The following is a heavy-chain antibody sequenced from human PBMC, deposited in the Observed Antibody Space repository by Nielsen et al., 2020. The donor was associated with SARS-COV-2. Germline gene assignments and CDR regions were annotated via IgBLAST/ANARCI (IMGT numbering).Heavy chain of an antibody. Sequence: GGSLRLSCAASGFTFSSYWMSWVRQAPGKGLEWVANIKQDGSEKYYVDSVKGRFTISRDNAKNSLYLQMNSLRAEDTAVYYCARRHSSSWFLGYYYGMDVWGQGTTVTVSS. CDR3: ARRHSSSWFLGYYYGMDV. CDR2: IKQDGSEK. J-gene: IGHJ6*02. CDR1: GFTFSSYW. D-gene: IGHD6-13*01. V-gene: IGHV3-7*01.